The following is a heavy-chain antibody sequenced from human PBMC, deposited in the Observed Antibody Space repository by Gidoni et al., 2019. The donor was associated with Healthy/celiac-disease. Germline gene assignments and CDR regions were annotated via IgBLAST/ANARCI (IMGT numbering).Heavy chain of an antibody. Sequence: QVQLVHSGASVQKPGASVKVSCKASGYTFTSYDINWVRQATGQGLEWMGWMNPNSGNTGYAQKFQGRVTMTRNTSINTAYMELSSLRSEETAVYYCARARWGGSSLRLLRFDPWGQGTLVTVSS. D-gene: IGHD2-15*01. CDR2: MNPNSGNT. V-gene: IGHV1-8*01. CDR1: GYTFTSYD. J-gene: IGHJ5*02. CDR3: ARARWGGSSLRLLRFDP.